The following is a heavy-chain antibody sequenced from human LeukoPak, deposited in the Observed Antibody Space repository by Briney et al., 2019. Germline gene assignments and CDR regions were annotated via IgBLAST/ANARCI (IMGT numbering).Heavy chain of an antibody. CDR1: GYTFTGYY. J-gene: IGHJ4*02. D-gene: IGHD3-22*01. V-gene: IGHV1-2*02. Sequence: ASVKVSCKASGYTFTGYYIHWVRQAPGQGLEWMGWINPNSGGTNSAQKFQGRVTMTRDTSISTAYMDLSSLRSDDTAVYYCARGDYYDSSVYYYDWGQGTLVTVSS. CDR2: INPNSGGT. CDR3: ARGDYYDSSVYYYD.